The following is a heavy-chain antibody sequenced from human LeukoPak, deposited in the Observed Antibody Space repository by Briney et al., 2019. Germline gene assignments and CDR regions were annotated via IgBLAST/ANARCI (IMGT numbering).Heavy chain of an antibody. J-gene: IGHJ3*02. D-gene: IGHD2-2*01. Sequence: GGSLRLSCAASGFTFSSSAMSWLRQAPGEGLEWVSAVSGSGDRTYYPDSVKGRFTISRDNSKNTLYLQMNSLRAEDTAVYYCARDFQPKVVVVPAAIPAFDIWGQGTMVTVSS. CDR3: ARDFQPKVVVVPAAIPAFDI. V-gene: IGHV3-23*01. CDR2: VSGSGDRT. CDR1: GFTFSSSA.